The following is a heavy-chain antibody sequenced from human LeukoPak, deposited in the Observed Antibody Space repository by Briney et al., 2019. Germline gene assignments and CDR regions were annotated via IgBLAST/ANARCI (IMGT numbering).Heavy chain of an antibody. Sequence: HPGGSLRLSCATSGFTFTNYAMNWVRQAPGGGLEWVSAVTGPGDTTYYADSVKGRFFMSREDSKTTVYLQMNSLRAEDTAIYYCAKGAEIDLWGQGTLVTVSS. J-gene: IGHJ5*02. CDR3: AKGAEIDL. CDR2: VTGPGDTT. D-gene: IGHD3-16*01. CDR1: GFTFTNYA. V-gene: IGHV3-23*01.